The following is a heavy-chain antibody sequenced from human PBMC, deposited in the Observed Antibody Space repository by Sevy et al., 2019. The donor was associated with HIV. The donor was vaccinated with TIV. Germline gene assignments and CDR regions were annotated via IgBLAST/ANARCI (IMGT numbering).Heavy chain of an antibody. CDR3: ARDKVQGWFDP. V-gene: IGHV3-7*01. J-gene: IGHJ5*02. CDR2: IKQDGSEK. Sequence: GGSLRLSCAASGFTFSNYWMSWVRQAPGKGLEWVANIKQDGSEKYYVDSVKGRFTISRDNAKNSLSLQMNSLRAGDTAMDCGARDKVQGWFDPWGQGTLVTVSS. D-gene: IGHD1-1*01. CDR1: GFTFSNYW.